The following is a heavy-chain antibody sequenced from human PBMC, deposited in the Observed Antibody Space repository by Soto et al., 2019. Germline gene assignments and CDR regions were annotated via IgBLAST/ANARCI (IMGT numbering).Heavy chain of an antibody. CDR1: GYTFTGYY. V-gene: IGHV1-2*02. CDR2: INPNSGGT. Sequence: ASVKVSCKASGYTFTGYYMHWVRQAPGQGLEWMGWINPNSGGTNYAQKFQGRVTMTRDTSISTAYMELSRLRSDDTAVYYCARVRRTGELYYYYYGMDVWGQGTTVTVYS. CDR3: ARVRRTGELYYYYYGMDV. J-gene: IGHJ6*02. D-gene: IGHD3-9*01.